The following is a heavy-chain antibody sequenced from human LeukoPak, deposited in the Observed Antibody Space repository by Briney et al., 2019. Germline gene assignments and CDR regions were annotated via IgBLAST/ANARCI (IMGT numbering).Heavy chain of an antibody. CDR3: ARVSSSGWYRGDAFDI. Sequence: GGSLRLSCAASGFTFSDYYMSWIRQAPGKGLEWVSYISSSGSTIYYADSVKGRFTISRDNAKNSLYLQMNSLRAEDTAVYYCARVSSSGWYRGDAFDIWGQGTMVTVSS. J-gene: IGHJ3*02. CDR2: ISSSGSTI. D-gene: IGHD6-19*01. V-gene: IGHV3-11*01. CDR1: GFTFSDYY.